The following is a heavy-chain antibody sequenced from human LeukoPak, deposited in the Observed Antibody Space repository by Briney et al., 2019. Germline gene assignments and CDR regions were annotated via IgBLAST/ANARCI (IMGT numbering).Heavy chain of an antibody. V-gene: IGHV3-30-3*01. J-gene: IGHJ4*02. D-gene: IGHD2-2*01. CDR2: IPSGGFYE. CDR3: ARDVIAPAAMKYPDY. Sequence: PGGSLRLSCAASGFNFGNYAMHWVRQAPSKGLEWVSLIPSGGFYEYYADSVKGRFTISRDDSGNTLYLQMNSLRAEDTAVYYCARDVIAPAAMKYPDYWGRGTLVTVSP. CDR1: GFNFGNYA.